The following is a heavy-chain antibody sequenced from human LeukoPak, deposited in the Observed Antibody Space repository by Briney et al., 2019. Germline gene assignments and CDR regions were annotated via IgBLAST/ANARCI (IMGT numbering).Heavy chain of an antibody. Sequence: ASVKVSCKAPGYTFTDYYINWVRQAPGQGLEWMGWINPYSGDTDYAHNFRGRVTMTRDTSISTAYMELTELTSDDTAVFYCARDVSGGGWYYFDYWGQGTLVTVSS. CDR3: ARDVSGGGWYYFDY. J-gene: IGHJ4*02. CDR2: INPYSGDT. D-gene: IGHD6-19*01. CDR1: GYTFTDYY. V-gene: IGHV1-2*02.